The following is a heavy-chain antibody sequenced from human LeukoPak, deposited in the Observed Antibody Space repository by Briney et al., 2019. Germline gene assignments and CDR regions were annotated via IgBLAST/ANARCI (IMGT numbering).Heavy chain of an antibody. Sequence: SGTLSLTCAVYGGSFSDYYWNWIRQPPGKGLEWIGEINQSGTTNYNPSLKSRLTISLDTSKNHLFLKLTSATAADTALYYCAGGATPGVFWGQGILVTVSA. CDR1: GGSFSDYY. V-gene: IGHV4-34*01. J-gene: IGHJ4*02. CDR3: AGGATPGVF. D-gene: IGHD3-10*01. CDR2: INQSGTT.